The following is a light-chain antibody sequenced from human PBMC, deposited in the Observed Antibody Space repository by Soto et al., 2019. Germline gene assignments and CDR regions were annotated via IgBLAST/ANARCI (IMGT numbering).Light chain of an antibody. V-gene: IGKV1-5*01. J-gene: IGKJ1*01. CDR1: QSISSW. CDR2: DAS. CDR3: QQYNSYPWT. Sequence: DIQMTQSPSTLSACAGDRVTITFRASQSISSWLAWYQQKPGKVPKLLIYDASSVERGVPSRFSGSGSGTEFTLTISSLQPDDFATYYCQQYNSYPWTFGQGTKVDIK.